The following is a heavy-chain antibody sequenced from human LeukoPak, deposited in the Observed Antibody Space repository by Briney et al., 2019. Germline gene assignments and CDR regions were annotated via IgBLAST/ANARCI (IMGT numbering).Heavy chain of an antibody. CDR2: ISWNSGGI. CDR1: GFTFDDYA. J-gene: IGHJ4*02. Sequence: GGSLRLSCAASGFTFDDYAMHWVRQAPGKGLEWVSGISWNSGGIGYADSVKGRFPISRDNAKNSLYLQMNSLRAEDTALYYCAKDMRIRYSSGWYYFDYWGQGTLVTVSS. V-gene: IGHV3-9*01. D-gene: IGHD6-19*01. CDR3: AKDMRIRYSSGWYYFDY.